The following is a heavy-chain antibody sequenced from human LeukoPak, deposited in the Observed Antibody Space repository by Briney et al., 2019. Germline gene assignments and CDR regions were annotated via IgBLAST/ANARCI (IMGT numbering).Heavy chain of an antibody. CDR3: ARSGYSRLSWFDP. V-gene: IGHV3-21*01. CDR2: ISSSSSYI. Sequence: PGGSLRLSCAASGFTFSSYSMNWVRQAPGKGLEWVSSISSSSSYIYYADSVKGRFTISRDNAKNSLYLQMNSLRAEDTAVYYCARSGYSRLSWFDPWGQGTLVTVSS. CDR1: GFTFSSYS. D-gene: IGHD3-3*01. J-gene: IGHJ5*02.